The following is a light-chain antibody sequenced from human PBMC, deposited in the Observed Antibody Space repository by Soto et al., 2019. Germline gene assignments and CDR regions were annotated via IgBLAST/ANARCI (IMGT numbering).Light chain of an antibody. CDR2: GAS. CDR1: QSVSSSY. J-gene: IGKJ5*01. Sequence: EIVLTQSPGTLSLSPGERATLSCRASQSVSSSYLAWYQQKPGQAPRLLIYGASSRATGIPDRFSGSGSGTDFTLTISRLEPEDFAVYYCQHYGSSLITFGQGTRL. V-gene: IGKV3-20*01. CDR3: QHYGSSLIT.